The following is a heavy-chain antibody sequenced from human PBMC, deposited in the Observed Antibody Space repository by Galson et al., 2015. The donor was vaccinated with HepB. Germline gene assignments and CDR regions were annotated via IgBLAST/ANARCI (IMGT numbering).Heavy chain of an antibody. CDR2: ISGSGART. CDR3: ARERDSTGYFDY. D-gene: IGHD3-22*01. CDR1: GFTFATYS. V-gene: IGHV3-23*01. Sequence: SLRLSCAASGFTFATYSMSWVRQAPGKGLEWVSTISGSGARTYYLYSVRGRFTISRDNAKNTVYLQMNSLGAEDTALYHCARERDSTGYFDYWGQGNLVTVSS. J-gene: IGHJ4*02.